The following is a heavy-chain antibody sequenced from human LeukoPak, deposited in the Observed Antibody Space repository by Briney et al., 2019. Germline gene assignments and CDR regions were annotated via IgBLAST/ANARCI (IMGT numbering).Heavy chain of an antibody. CDR2: INHNGGI. J-gene: IGHJ4*02. CDR1: VESFIVYY. CDR3: ARGFLAHFYGSSSHDY. V-gene: IGHV4-34*01. Sequence: TSETLSLTCAVYVESFIVYYWACIPHPPGKGLEWIGEINHNGGINYNPSLKSRVTLSLGTSMNHVSLRLTSVTAADTVVYYCARGFLAHFYGSSSHDYWGQGTLVSVSS. D-gene: IGHD3-10*01.